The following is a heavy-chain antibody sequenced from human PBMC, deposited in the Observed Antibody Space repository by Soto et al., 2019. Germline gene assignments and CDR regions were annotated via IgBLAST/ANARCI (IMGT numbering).Heavy chain of an antibody. Sequence: PGGSLRLSCAASGFTVSSNYMSWVRQAPGEGLEWVSVIYSGGSTYYADSVKGRFTISRDNSKNTLYLQMNSLRAEDTAVYYCATGDYYYCGMDVWGQGTTVTVSS. CDR1: GFTVSSNY. D-gene: IGHD3-10*01. CDR2: IYSGGST. J-gene: IGHJ6*02. CDR3: ATGDYYYCGMDV. V-gene: IGHV3-53*01.